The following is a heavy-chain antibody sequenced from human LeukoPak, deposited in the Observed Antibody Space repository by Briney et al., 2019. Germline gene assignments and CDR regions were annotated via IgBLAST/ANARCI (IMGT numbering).Heavy chain of an antibody. J-gene: IGHJ4*02. CDR1: GFTFSRYS. D-gene: IGHD3-10*01. CDR2: ISSSSSTV. V-gene: IGHV3-48*02. CDR3: ARAQTYYGSGSYLC. Sequence: PGGSLRLSCAASGFTFSRYSMNWVRQAPGKGLEWVSYISSSSSTVYYADSLKGRFTISRDNAKSSLYLQMNSLRDEDTAVYYCARAQTYYGSGSYLCWGQGTLVTVSS.